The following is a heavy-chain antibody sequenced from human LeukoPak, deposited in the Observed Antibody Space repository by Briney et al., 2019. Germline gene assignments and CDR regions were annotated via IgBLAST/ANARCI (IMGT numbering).Heavy chain of an antibody. V-gene: IGHV3-7*01. CDR1: GFTFSSYS. D-gene: IGHD2-2*01. CDR2: IKQDGSEK. J-gene: IGHJ3*02. CDR3: ARDLREYCSSTSCFSDIDAFDI. Sequence: GGSLRLSCAASGFTFSSYSMNWVRQAPGKGLEWVANIKQDGSEKYYVDSVKGRFTISRDNAKNSLYLQMNSLRAEDTAVYYCARDLREYCSSTSCFSDIDAFDIWGQGTMVTVSS.